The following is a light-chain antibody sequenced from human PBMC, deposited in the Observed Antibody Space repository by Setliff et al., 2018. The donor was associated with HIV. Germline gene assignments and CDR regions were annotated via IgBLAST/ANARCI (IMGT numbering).Light chain of an antibody. CDR2: EVS. CDR1: SSDVGGYSH. CDR3: CSFTTSDTWV. Sequence: QSALAQPASVSGSPGQSITISCTGTSSDVGGYSHVSWYQQHPGKAPKLIIYEVSNRPSGVSNRFSGSTSGNTASLTISGLQAEDEADYFCCSFTTSDTWVFGGGTKVTVL. V-gene: IGLV2-14*01. J-gene: IGLJ3*02.